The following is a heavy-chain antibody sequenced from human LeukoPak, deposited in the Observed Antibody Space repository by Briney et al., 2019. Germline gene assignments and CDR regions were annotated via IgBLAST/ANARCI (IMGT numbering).Heavy chain of an antibody. CDR2: INHSGST. Sequence: SETLSLTCAVYGGSFSGYYWSWIRQPPGKGLEWIGEINHSGSTNYNPSLKSRVTISVDTSKNQFSLKLSSVTAADTAVYYCARVRGFYDSSGYRPHFDYWGQGTLVTVSS. CDR1: GGSFSGYY. J-gene: IGHJ4*02. V-gene: IGHV4-34*01. D-gene: IGHD3-22*01. CDR3: ARVRGFYDSSGYRPHFDY.